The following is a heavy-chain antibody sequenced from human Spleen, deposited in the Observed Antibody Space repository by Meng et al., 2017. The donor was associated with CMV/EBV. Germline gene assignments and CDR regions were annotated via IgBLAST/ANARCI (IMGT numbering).Heavy chain of an antibody. Sequence: YTFAADFTHWVRQAPGHGLEWMGWVNPNGGGTSYAQKFQGRVTMTTDTSISTAYMELSGLRADDTAVYYCARGQFFYESGGYLILDSWGQGALVTVSS. J-gene: IGHJ4*02. CDR3: ARGQFFYESGGYLILDS. D-gene: IGHD3-22*01. V-gene: IGHV1-2*02. CDR2: VNPNGGGT. CDR1: YTFAADF.